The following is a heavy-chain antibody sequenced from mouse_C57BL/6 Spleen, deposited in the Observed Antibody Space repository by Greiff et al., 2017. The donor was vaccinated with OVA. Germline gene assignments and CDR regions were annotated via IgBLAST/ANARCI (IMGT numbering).Heavy chain of an antibody. CDR3: ARGNWALDY. Sequence: DVKLVESGPGLVKPSQTVFLTCTVTGISITPGNYRWSWIRQFPGNKLEWIGYIYYSGTITYNPSPTSRTTITRDTPKNQFFLAMNSLTAEDTATYYCARGNWALDYWGQGTTLTVSS. V-gene: IGHV3-5*01. J-gene: IGHJ2*01. CDR1: GISITPGNYR. D-gene: IGHD4-1*01. CDR2: IYYSGTI.